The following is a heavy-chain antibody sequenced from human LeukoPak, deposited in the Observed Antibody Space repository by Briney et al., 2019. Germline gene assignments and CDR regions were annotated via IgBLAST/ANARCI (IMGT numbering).Heavy chain of an antibody. J-gene: IGHJ5*02. CDR1: GDSVSSNSAC. CDR2: TYYRSKWKN. CDR3: VRGPGRFDP. V-gene: IGHV6-1*01. Sequence: SQTLSLTCVISGDSVSSNSACWNWIRQSPSRGLEWLGRTYYRSKWKNDYAVSVKSRITINPDTSKNQFSLQLDSVTPDDTAVYYCVRGPGRFDPWGQGTLVTVSS. D-gene: IGHD1-14*01.